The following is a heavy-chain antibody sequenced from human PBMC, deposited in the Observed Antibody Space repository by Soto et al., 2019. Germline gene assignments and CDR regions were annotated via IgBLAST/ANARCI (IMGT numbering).Heavy chain of an antibody. CDR1: GFTFSSYA. Sequence: EVQLLESGGGLLQPGWSLRLSCAASGFTFSSYAMSWVRQAPGKGLEWFSAISGSGGSTYYADSGKGRFTISRDNSKNTLYLQMNSLRAEDTAVYYCAKSFVVVVAAVFDYWGQGTLVTVSS. D-gene: IGHD2-15*01. CDR3: AKSFVVVVAAVFDY. J-gene: IGHJ4*02. V-gene: IGHV3-23*01. CDR2: ISGSGGST.